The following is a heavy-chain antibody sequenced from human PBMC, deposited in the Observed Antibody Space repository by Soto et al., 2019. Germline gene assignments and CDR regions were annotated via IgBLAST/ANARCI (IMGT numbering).Heavy chain of an antibody. V-gene: IGHV4-59*01. CDR1: GGSIGNYY. CDR2: IFSSGSA. Sequence: PSEPLSLTCTVSGGSIGNYYWSWIRQAPGKGLEWIGYIFSSGSAHYSPSLKSRVTMSVDTSKNQFSLKLSSVTAADTAVYYCARDPDFVYWGQGTLITVSS. CDR3: ARDPDFVY. J-gene: IGHJ4*02.